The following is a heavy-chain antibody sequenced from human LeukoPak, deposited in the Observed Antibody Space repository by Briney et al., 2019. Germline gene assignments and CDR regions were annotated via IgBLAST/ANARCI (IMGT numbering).Heavy chain of an antibody. V-gene: IGHV4-31*03. CDR1: GGSISSGGYY. D-gene: IGHD6-6*01. CDR2: IYYSGST. CDR3: ARASYSSSSGAFDY. J-gene: IGHJ4*02. Sequence: SETLSLTCTVSGGSISSGGYYWSWIRQHPGKDLEWIGYIYYSGSTYYNPSLKSRVTISVDTSKNQFSLKLSSVTAADTAVYYCARASYSSSSGAFDYWGQGTLVTVSS.